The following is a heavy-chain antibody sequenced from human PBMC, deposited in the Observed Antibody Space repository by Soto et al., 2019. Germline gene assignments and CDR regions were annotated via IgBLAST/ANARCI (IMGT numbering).Heavy chain of an antibody. CDR2: ISSSSSYI. CDR1: GFTFSSYS. D-gene: IGHD3-3*01. J-gene: IGHJ4*02. Sequence: GGSLRLSCAASGFTFSSYSMNWVRQAPGKGLEWVSSISSSSSYIYYADSVKGRFTISRDNAKNSLYLQMNSLRAEDTAVYYCARDPEITIFGVVTTHFDYWGQGTLVPVSS. V-gene: IGHV3-21*01. CDR3: ARDPEITIFGVVTTHFDY.